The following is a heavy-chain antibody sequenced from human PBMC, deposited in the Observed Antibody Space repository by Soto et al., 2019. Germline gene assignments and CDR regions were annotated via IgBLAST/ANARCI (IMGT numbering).Heavy chain of an antibody. D-gene: IGHD2-8*01. CDR2: MWWDGNNQ. V-gene: IGHV3-33*01. CDR1: GFIFTNYG. Sequence: QAQLVESGGGVVQPGGSLRLSCAASGFIFTNYGIHWVRQAPGKGLEWVGLMWWDGNNQDYRDSVKGRFTISRDTSKNTVYLQMNSLRDEDTAVYYCARDRDTNSLFSWLDPWGQGTLVTVSS. CDR3: ARDRDTNSLFSWLDP. J-gene: IGHJ5*02.